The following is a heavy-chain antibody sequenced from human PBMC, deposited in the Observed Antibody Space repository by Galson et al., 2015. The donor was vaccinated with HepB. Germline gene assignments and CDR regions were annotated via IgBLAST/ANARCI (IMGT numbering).Heavy chain of an antibody. Sequence: SLRLSCAASKFILANYAMTWVRQAPGKGLEWVSVVSADGARTHYADSVRGRFTISRDNSKNTLYLQMSSLRLEDTAVYFCAKNYGDYMYDPLDHWGQELLVNVFS. CDR3: AKNYGDYMYDPLDH. V-gene: IGHV3-23*01. CDR1: KFILANYA. J-gene: IGHJ4*02. CDR2: VSADGART. D-gene: IGHD4-17*01.